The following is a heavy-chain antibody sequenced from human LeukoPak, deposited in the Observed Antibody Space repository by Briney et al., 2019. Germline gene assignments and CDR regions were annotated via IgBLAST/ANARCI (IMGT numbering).Heavy chain of an antibody. D-gene: IGHD3-9*01. CDR2: IYTSGST. Sequence: KTSETLSLTCTVSGGSISSGSYYWSWIRQPAGKGREWIGRIYTSGSTNYNPSLKSRVTISVDTSKNQFSLKLSSVTAADTAVYYCARDLTKRPGYDWFDPWGQGTLVTVSS. J-gene: IGHJ5*02. V-gene: IGHV4-61*02. CDR1: GGSISSGSYY. CDR3: ARDLTKRPGYDWFDP.